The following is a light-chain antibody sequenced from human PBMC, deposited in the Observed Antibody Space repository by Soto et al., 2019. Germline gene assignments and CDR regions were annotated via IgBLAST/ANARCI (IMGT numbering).Light chain of an antibody. J-gene: IGKJ4*01. CDR1: PSVSNY. V-gene: IGKV3-11*01. Sequence: EIVLTQSPATLSLSPGEGATLSCRASPSVSNYLACYQQKPDQAPRRLIYDASKSATGIPARFSGSGSGTDFTLTISILEPEDFAVYYCQQRSNWPLTFGGGTKVDIK. CDR3: QQRSNWPLT. CDR2: DAS.